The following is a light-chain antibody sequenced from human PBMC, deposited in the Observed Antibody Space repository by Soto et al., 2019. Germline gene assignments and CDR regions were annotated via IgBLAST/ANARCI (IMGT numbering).Light chain of an antibody. CDR1: SSDVGSYNL. Sequence: QSVLTQPASVSGSPGQSITISCTGTSSDVGSYNLVSWYQQHPGKAPKPMIYEGSKRPSGVSNRFSGSKSGNTAYLTISGLQAEDEADYFCCSYAGSATFVFGTGTKVTV. J-gene: IGLJ1*01. CDR2: EGS. CDR3: CSYAGSATFV. V-gene: IGLV2-23*03.